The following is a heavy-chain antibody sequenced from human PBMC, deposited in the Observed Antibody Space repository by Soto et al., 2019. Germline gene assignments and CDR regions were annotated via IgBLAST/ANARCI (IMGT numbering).Heavy chain of an antibody. D-gene: IGHD6-19*01. J-gene: IGHJ4*02. V-gene: IGHV3-23*03. CDR1: GFTFSSYA. CDR2: IHTGGST. CDR3: GRDLSGWGGIERAY. Sequence: EVQLLESGGGLVQPGGSLRLSCAASGFTFSSYAMSWVRQAPGKGLEWVSVIHTGGSTYYADSVKGRFTISRDNSKNTLYLQMNSLRAEDTAVYYCGRDLSGWGGIERAYWGQGTLVTVSS.